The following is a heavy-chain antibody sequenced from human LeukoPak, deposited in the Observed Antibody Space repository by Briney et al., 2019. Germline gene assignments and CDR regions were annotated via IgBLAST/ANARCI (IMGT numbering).Heavy chain of an antibody. CDR3: ASRTRSGSYSSFDY. D-gene: IGHD3-10*01. CDR1: GFTFSSYS. CDR2: ITGGSTTI. Sequence: GGSLRLSCAASGFTFSSYSMNWVRQAPGKGLEGVSYITGGSTTIYYADSVKGRFTISRDNAKNSLYLQMNSLRAEDTAVYYCASRTRSGSYSSFDYWGQGTLVTVSS. V-gene: IGHV3-48*04. J-gene: IGHJ4*02.